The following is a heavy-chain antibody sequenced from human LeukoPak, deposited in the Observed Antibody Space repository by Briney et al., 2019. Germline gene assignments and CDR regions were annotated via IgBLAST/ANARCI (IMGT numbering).Heavy chain of an antibody. CDR2: ISGDGGST. CDR1: GFTFDDYA. V-gene: IGHV3-43*02. CDR3: AKGIQAAAPDY. D-gene: IGHD6-13*01. J-gene: IGHJ4*02. Sequence: GGSLRLSCAASGFTFDDYAMHWVRQAPGKGLEWVPLISGDGGSTYYADSVKGRFTISRDNSKNSLYLQMNSLRTEDTALYYYAKGIQAAAPDYWGQGTLVTVSS.